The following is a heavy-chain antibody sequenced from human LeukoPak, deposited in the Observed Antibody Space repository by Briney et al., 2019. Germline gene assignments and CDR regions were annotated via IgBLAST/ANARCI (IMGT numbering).Heavy chain of an antibody. CDR2: ITTGRGET. Sequence: ASVKVSCKTSRGTFSSYAISWVRQAPGQGLEWMGWITTGRGETRYSQEFQRRITFTRDTSASTVYMDLSDLRSEDTAVYYCARGGKQWRGGNYFDSWGQGTLVAVSS. J-gene: IGHJ4*02. CDR1: RGTFSSYA. CDR3: ARGGKQWRGGNYFDS. V-gene: IGHV1-3*03. D-gene: IGHD6-19*01.